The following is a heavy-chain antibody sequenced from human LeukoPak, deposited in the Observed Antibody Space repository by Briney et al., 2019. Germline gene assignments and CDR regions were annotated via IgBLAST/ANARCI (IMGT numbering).Heavy chain of an antibody. Sequence: PGGSLRLSCAASGFTFSSYGMHWVRQAPGKGLEWVSSISSSSSYIYYADSVKGRFTISRDNAKNSLYLQMNSLRAEDTAVYYCARDLNGDYAFDYWGQGTLVTVSS. CDR2: ISSSSSYI. D-gene: IGHD4-17*01. CDR3: ARDLNGDYAFDY. CDR1: GFTFSSYG. J-gene: IGHJ4*02. V-gene: IGHV3-21*01.